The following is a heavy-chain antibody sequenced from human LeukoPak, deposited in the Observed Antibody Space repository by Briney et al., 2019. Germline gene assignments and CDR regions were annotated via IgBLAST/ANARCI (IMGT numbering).Heavy chain of an antibody. D-gene: IGHD2-15*01. Sequence: PSETLSLTRAVYGGSFSGYYWSWIRQPPGKGLEWIGEINHSGSTNYNPSLKSRVTISVDTSKNQFSLKLSSVTAADTAVYYCARGQEDIVVVVAAHNSYYFGYWGQGTLVTVSS. J-gene: IGHJ4*02. CDR1: GGSFSGYY. V-gene: IGHV4-34*01. CDR3: ARGQEDIVVVVAAHNSYYFGY. CDR2: INHSGST.